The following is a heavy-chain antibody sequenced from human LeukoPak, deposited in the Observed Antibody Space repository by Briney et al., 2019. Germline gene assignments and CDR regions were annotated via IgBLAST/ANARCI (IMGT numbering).Heavy chain of an antibody. V-gene: IGHV4-59*08. J-gene: IGHJ4*02. CDR1: GGSISSHY. CDR3: ARLGGGSYVLDC. D-gene: IGHD1-26*01. CDR2: IYSSGST. Sequence: SDTQSLTCTLWGGSISSHYWSWIRQPPGEGLEWIGYIYSSGSTNYNPSLKSRVAISVDTSKNQSSLKLSAVTAAETAVYYCARLGGGSYVLDCWGQGTLVTVSS.